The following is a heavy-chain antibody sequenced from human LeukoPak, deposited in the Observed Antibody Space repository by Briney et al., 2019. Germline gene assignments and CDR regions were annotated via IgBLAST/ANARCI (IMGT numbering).Heavy chain of an antibody. V-gene: IGHV4-59*01. Sequence: SETLSLTCTVSGGSISDYYWSWIRQPPGKGLEWIGYVYYRGSTIYNPSLKSRVTISVDTSKNQFSLKLSSVTAADTAVYYCARGRIVVVPASPANWFDPWGQGTLVTVSS. CDR1: GGSISDYY. CDR3: ARGRIVVVPASPANWFDP. J-gene: IGHJ5*02. CDR2: VYYRGST. D-gene: IGHD2-2*01.